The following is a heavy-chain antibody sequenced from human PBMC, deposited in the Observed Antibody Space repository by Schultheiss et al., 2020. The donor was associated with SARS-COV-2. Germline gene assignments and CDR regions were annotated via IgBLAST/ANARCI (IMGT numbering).Heavy chain of an antibody. J-gene: IGHJ4*02. D-gene: IGHD3-22*01. Sequence: GGSLRLSCAASGFTFSSYEMNWVRQAPGKGLEWVSYISSRGSTKYYADSVKGRFTISRDNAKNSLYLEMNSLRAQHTAVYYCARENYYDSTLVDYWGQGNLVTVSS. V-gene: IGHV3-48*03. CDR3: ARENYYDSTLVDY. CDR2: ISSRGSTK. CDR1: GFTFSSYE.